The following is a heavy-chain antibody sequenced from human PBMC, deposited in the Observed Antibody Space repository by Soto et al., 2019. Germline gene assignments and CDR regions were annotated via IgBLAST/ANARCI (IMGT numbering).Heavy chain of an antibody. CDR3: ARGDIVLVPAAILGHFDY. CDR1: GFTFSSYA. CDR2: ISYDGSNK. V-gene: IGHV3-30-3*01. Sequence: QVQLVESGGGVVQPGRSLRLSCAASGFTFSSYAMHWVRQAPGKGLEWVAVISYDGSNKYYADSVKGRFTISRDNSKNNLYLQMNSLRAEDTAVYYWARGDIVLVPAAILGHFDYWGQGTLVTVSS. D-gene: IGHD2-2*01. J-gene: IGHJ4*02.